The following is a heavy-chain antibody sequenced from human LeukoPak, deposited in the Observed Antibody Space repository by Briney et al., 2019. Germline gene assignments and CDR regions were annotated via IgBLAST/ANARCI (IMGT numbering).Heavy chain of an antibody. CDR3: ARGQAIVVVSGGDYFDY. CDR1: GFTFSGYS. Sequence: GGSLSLSCAASGFTFSGYSMNWVAQAQGKGLEWVSSISSSSSYIYYADSVKGRFTISRDNAKNSLYLQMNSLRAEDTAVYYCARGQAIVVVSGGDYFDYWGQGTLVTVSS. V-gene: IGHV3-21*01. D-gene: IGHD2-2*01. CDR2: ISSSSSYI. J-gene: IGHJ4*02.